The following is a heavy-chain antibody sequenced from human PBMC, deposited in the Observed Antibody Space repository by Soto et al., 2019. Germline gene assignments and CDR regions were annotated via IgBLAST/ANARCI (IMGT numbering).Heavy chain of an antibody. Sequence: QVPLQESGPGLVKPSETLSLSCTVSGGSISSYYWSWIRQTPGKGREWIGYVHDSWGPNSNPSLRTRDASSLDKSKSQFSLPLAAVTATDTAFYYCARQGIGALHAVVEVWGRGTKVSVPS. V-gene: IGHV4-59*08. CDR1: GGSISSYY. CDR2: VHDSWGP. CDR3: ARQGIGALHAVVEV. D-gene: IGHD1-26*01. J-gene: IGHJ6*04.